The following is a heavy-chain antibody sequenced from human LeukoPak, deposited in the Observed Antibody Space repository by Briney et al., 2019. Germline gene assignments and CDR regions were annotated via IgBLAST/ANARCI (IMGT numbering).Heavy chain of an antibody. Sequence: ASVKVSCKASGYTFTSYDINWVRQAAGHGLEWMGWMKTNSGNTGYAQKFQVRVTMTRNTSISTADMELSSLRSEDTAVYYCARGSYYDFWSGPNYNWFDPWGQGTLVSVSS. CDR3: ARGSYYDFWSGPNYNWFDP. CDR1: GYTFTSYD. CDR2: MKTNSGNT. V-gene: IGHV1-8*01. D-gene: IGHD3-3*01. J-gene: IGHJ5*02.